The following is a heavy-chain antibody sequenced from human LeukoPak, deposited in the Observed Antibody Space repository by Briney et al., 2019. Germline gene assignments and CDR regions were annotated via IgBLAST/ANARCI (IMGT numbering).Heavy chain of an antibody. CDR3: AREARSGAYWGMDV. D-gene: IGHD3-10*01. Sequence: PGRSLRLSCAASGFTLSRYGMHWGRQAPGKGLERGAVIWNDGSNKYYADSVKGRFTLSRDKSKNTLYLQMNSLRAEDTVVYYCAREARSGAYWGMDVWGKGTTVTVSS. J-gene: IGHJ6*04. V-gene: IGHV3-33*01. CDR2: IWNDGSNK. CDR1: GFTLSRYG.